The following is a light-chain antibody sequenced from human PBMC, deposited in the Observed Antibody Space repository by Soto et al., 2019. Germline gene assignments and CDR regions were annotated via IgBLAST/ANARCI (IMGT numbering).Light chain of an antibody. CDR1: QDISNY. V-gene: IGKV1-27*01. CDR2: AAS. J-gene: IGKJ2*01. Sequence: DIQMTQSPSSLSASVGDRVTITCRASQDISNYLAWYQQKPGKVPKLLIYAASTLQSGVPSRFSGGRSGTDFTITISSLQPEDVATYYCQKYNSAPYTFGQGTKLEIK. CDR3: QKYNSAPYT.